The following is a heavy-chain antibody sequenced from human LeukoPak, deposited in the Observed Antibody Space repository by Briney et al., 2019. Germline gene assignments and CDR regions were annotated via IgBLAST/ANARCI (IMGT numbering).Heavy chain of an antibody. V-gene: IGHV1-8*01. CDR2: MNPNSGNT. D-gene: IGHD6-13*01. Sequence: ASVKVSCKASGYTFTSYDINWVRQATGQGLEWMGWMNPNSGNTGYAQKFQGRVTMTRNTSISTAYMELSSLRSEDTAVYYCARVDSSSWYPGYWGQGTLVTVSS. CDR1: GYTFTSYD. J-gene: IGHJ4*02. CDR3: ARVDSSSWYPGY.